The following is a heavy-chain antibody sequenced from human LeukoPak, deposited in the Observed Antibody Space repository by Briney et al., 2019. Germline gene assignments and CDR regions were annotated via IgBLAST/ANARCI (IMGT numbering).Heavy chain of an antibody. D-gene: IGHD3-22*01. CDR3: AKVSDRDSSGYYWGFEY. Sequence: SETLSLTCTVSGGSISRSSYYWSWIRQPPGKGLECIGYIYYSGSTNYNPSLKSRVTISVDTSRNQFSLKLTSVTAADTAVYYCAKVSDRDSSGYYWGFEYWGQGTLVTVSS. CDR2: IYYSGST. J-gene: IGHJ4*02. CDR1: GGSISRSSYY. V-gene: IGHV4-61*05.